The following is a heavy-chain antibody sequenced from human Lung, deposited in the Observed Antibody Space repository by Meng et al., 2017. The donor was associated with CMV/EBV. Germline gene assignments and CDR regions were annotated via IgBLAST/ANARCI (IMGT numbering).Heavy chain of an antibody. Sequence: SCAASGFNFSTYSMNWVRQAPGKGLEWVSYITSSSSYIYYGDSARGRFTISRDNAKNSLYLQMNSLRAEDTAVYYCAIYCSATTCPPGHDAFDMXGQGXMVTVSS. J-gene: IGHJ3*02. CDR1: GFNFSTYS. V-gene: IGHV3-21*01. CDR3: AIYCSATTCPPGHDAFDM. D-gene: IGHD2-2*01. CDR2: ITSSSSYI.